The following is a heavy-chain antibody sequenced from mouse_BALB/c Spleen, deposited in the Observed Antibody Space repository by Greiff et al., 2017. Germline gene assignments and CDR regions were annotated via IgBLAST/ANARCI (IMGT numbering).Heavy chain of an antibody. CDR2: ISDGGSYT. D-gene: IGHD1-1*01. CDR3: ARGDYGSSYVEAWFAY. Sequence: EVKLVESGGDLVKPGGSLKLSCAASGFTFSDYYMYWVRQTPEKRLEWVATISDGGSYTYYPDSVKGRFTISRDNAKNNLYLQMSSLKSEDTAMYYCARGDYGSSYVEAWFAYWGQGTLVTVSA. V-gene: IGHV5-4*02. J-gene: IGHJ3*01. CDR1: GFTFSDYY.